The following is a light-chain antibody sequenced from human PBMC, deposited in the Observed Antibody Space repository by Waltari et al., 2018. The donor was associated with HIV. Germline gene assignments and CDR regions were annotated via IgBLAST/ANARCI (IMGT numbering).Light chain of an antibody. CDR1: SSDVGGSNY. Sequence: QSALTQPPSASGSPGQSVTISCTGSSSDVGGSNYFPWYQQHPGKAPKLIIYEVTKRPSGVPDRFSGSKSGNTASLTVSGLQAEDEADYYCSSYPGSFPWVFGGGTKLTVL. J-gene: IGLJ3*02. V-gene: IGLV2-8*01. CDR3: SSYPGSFPWV. CDR2: EVT.